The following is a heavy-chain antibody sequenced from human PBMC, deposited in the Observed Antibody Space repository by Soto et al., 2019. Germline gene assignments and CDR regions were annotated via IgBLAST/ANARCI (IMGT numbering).Heavy chain of an antibody. J-gene: IGHJ6*02. V-gene: IGHV4-59*01. D-gene: IGHD5-18*01. Sequence: SETLSLTCTVSGGSISSYYWSWIRQPPGKGLEWIGYIYYSGSTNYNPSLKSRVTISVDTSKNQFSLKLSSVTAADTAVYYCAREGYSYGHYYYYGMDVWGQGTTVTVSS. CDR1: GGSISSYY. CDR2: IYYSGST. CDR3: AREGYSYGHYYYYGMDV.